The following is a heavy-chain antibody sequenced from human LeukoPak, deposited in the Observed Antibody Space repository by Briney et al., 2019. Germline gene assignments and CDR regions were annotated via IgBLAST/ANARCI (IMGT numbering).Heavy chain of an antibody. D-gene: IGHD1-26*01. CDR1: GFTFSSYG. CDR2: ISGSGGST. CDR3: AKDLRGSYFFDY. J-gene: IGHJ4*02. V-gene: IGHV3-23*01. Sequence: GGSLRLSCAASGFTFSSYGMHWVRQAPGRGLEWVSAISGSGGSTYYADSVKGRFTISRDNSKNTLYLQMNSLRAEDTAVYYCAKDLRGSYFFDYWGQGTLVTVSS.